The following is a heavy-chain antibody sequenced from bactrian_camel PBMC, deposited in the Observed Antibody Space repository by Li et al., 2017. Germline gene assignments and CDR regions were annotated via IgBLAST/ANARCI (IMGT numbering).Heavy chain of an antibody. CDR3: ATKRRDARAYNY. CDR2: VSSHSITT. Sequence: HVQLVESGGVLVQPGGSLRLSCAASGFTISNYWMSWVRQAPGEGLEWVSSVSSHSITTSYADSVKGRFTISRDNAKSTLYLQMNSLKTEETAVYYCATKRRDARAYNYWGQGTQVTVS. V-gene: IGHV3S6*01. CDR1: GFTISNYW. D-gene: IGHD1*01. J-gene: IGHJ4*01.